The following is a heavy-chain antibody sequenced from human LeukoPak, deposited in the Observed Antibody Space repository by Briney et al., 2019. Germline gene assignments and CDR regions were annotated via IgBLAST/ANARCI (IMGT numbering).Heavy chain of an antibody. D-gene: IGHD3-16*01. CDR3: IRGGANSPFDY. Sequence: GGSLRLSCAASGFTFSSYAMSWVRQAPGKGLEWVGFIRSKGYGGTTEDAASVKGRFTISRDDSKSIAYLQMNSLKTEDTAVYYCIRGGANSPFDYWGQGTLVTVSS. J-gene: IGHJ4*02. V-gene: IGHV3-49*04. CDR2: IRSKGYGGTT. CDR1: GFTFSSYA.